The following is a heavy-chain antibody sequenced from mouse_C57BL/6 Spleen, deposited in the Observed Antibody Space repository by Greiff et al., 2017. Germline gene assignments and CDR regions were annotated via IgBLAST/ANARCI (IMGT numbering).Heavy chain of an antibody. CDR1: GFTFSSYA. V-gene: IGHV5-4*01. CDR2: ISDGGSYT. Sequence: EVQGVESGGGLVKPGGSLKLSCAASGFTFSSYAMSWVRQTPEKRLEWVATISDGGSYTYYPDNVKGRFTISRDNAKNNLYLQMSHLKSEDTAMYYCARDGNWYAMDYWGQGTSVTVSS. J-gene: IGHJ4*01. D-gene: IGHD4-1*01. CDR3: ARDGNWYAMDY.